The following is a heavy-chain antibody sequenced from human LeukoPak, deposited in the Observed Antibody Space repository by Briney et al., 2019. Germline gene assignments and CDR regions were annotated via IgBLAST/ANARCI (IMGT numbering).Heavy chain of an antibody. J-gene: IGHJ5*02. D-gene: IGHD3-10*01. CDR1: GGSFSGYY. Sequence: SETLSLTCAVYGGSFSGYYWSWIRQPAGKGLEWIGRIYTSGSTNYNPSLKSRVTMSIDTSKNQFSLKLSSVTAADTAVYYCARGSQNDYYGSGTHNWFDPWGQGTLVTVSS. CDR3: ARGSQNDYYGSGTHNWFDP. V-gene: IGHV4-59*10. CDR2: IYTSGST.